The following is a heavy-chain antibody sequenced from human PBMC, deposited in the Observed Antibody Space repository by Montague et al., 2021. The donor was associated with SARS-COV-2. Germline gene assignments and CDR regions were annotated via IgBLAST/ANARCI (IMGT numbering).Heavy chain of an antibody. D-gene: IGHD3-22*01. Sequence: SETLSLTCAVYGGSFSGYYWSWIRQPPGKGLEWIGEINQSGSTNYNPSLKSRVTLSVDTSKKQFSLKLRSLTAADTAVYYCARVAGGYYHDSSAYFDDWGQGTLVTVSS. J-gene: IGHJ5*01. CDR2: INQSGST. CDR1: GGSFSGYY. CDR3: ARVAGGYYHDSSAYFDD. V-gene: IGHV4-34*01.